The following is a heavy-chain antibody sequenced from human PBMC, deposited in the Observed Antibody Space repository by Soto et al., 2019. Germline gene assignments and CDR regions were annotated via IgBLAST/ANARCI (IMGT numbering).Heavy chain of an antibody. Sequence: QVQLQESGPGLVKPSQTLSLTCTVSGDSISSGNYYWSWTRQHPGKGLEWIGYIHYSGRTYYNPSLKSRFSIAVDTSKHQLSLQLSSVTAADTAVYYWARHDFGPRYFDLWGRGTLVTVSS. J-gene: IGHJ2*01. CDR3: ARHDFGPRYFDL. D-gene: IGHD4-17*01. CDR1: GDSISSGNYY. CDR2: IHYSGRT. V-gene: IGHV4-31*03.